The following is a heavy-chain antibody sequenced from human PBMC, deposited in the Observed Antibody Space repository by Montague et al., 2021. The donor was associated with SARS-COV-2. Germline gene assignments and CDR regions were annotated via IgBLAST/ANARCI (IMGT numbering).Heavy chain of an antibody. J-gene: IGHJ3*02. CDR1: GGSFSGYY. V-gene: IGHV4-34*01. CDR3: ARHGYYETYDAFDI. Sequence: SETLSLTCAVYGGSFSGYYWSWIRQPPGKGLEWIGEINHSGSTKYNPPLKSRVTISVDTSKNQFSLKLSSVTAADTAVYYCARHGYYETYDAFDIWGQGTMVTVSS. D-gene: IGHD3-22*01. CDR2: INHSGST.